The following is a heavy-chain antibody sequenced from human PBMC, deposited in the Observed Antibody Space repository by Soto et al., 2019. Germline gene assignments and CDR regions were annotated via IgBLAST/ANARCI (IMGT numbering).Heavy chain of an antibody. CDR1: GGSISSYY. CDR2: IYYSGST. CDR3: ARRYGANFDY. Sequence: QVQLQESGPGLVKPSETLSLTCTVSGGSISSYYWSWIRQPPGKGLEWIGYIYYSGSTNYNPSLKSRVTISLDTSKNQFSLKLSSVTAADTAVYYCARRYGANFDYWGQGTLVTVSA. J-gene: IGHJ4*02. V-gene: IGHV4-59*08. D-gene: IGHD4-17*01.